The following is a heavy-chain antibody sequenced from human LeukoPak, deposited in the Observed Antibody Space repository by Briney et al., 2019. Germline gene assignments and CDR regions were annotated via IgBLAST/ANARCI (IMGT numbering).Heavy chain of an antibody. CDR3: ATYCGGDCYTGY. V-gene: IGHV1-18*01. J-gene: IGHJ4*02. Sequence: ASVKVSCKASGYTFTSYGISWVRQAPGQGLEWLGWISPYNGNTNYAQKLQGRVTMTTDTSTRTAYMELRSLRSDDTAVYYCATYCGGDCYTGYWGRGTLVTVSS. CDR1: GYTFTSYG. CDR2: ISPYNGNT. D-gene: IGHD2-21*02.